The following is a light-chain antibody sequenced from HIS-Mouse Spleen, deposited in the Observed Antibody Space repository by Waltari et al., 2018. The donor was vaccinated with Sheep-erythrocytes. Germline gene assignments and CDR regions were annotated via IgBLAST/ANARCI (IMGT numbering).Light chain of an antibody. Sequence: QSALTQPASVSGSPGQSITISCPGTSSDVGRYHLVAWYQQHPGKAPKLMIYEGSKRPSGVSNRFSGSKSGNTASLTISGLQAEDEADYYCCSYAGSSTLVFGGGTKLTVL. J-gene: IGLJ2*01. V-gene: IGLV2-23*01. CDR3: CSYAGSSTLV. CDR1: SSDVGRYHL. CDR2: EGS.